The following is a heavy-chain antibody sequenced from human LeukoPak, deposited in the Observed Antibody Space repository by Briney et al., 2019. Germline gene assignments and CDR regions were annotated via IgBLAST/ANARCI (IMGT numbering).Heavy chain of an antibody. Sequence: ASVKVSCKASGYTFTGYYMHWVRQAPGQGLEWMGWINPNSGGTSYAQKFQGRVTMTRDTSISTAYMELSRLRSDDTAVYYCARESDTAMVLGYWGQGTLVTVSS. CDR3: ARESDTAMVLGY. D-gene: IGHD5-18*01. J-gene: IGHJ4*02. V-gene: IGHV1-2*02. CDR1: GYTFTGYY. CDR2: INPNSGGT.